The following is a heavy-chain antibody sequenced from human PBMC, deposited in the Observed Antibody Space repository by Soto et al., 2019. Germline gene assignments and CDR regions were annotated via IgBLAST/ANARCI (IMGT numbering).Heavy chain of an antibody. CDR1: GGSISRYY. D-gene: IGHD4-17*01. V-gene: IGHV4-59*01. Sequence: PSETLSLTCTVSGGSISRYYWSWIRQPPGKGLEWIGYIYYSGSTNYNPSLKSRVTISVDTSKNQFSLKLSSVTAADTAVYYCARRYGASFDYWGQGSLETVSS. J-gene: IGHJ4*02. CDR3: ARRYGASFDY. CDR2: IYYSGST.